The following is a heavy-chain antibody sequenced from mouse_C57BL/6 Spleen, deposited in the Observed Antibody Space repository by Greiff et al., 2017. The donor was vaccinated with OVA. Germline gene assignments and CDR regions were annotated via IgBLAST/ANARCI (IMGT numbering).Heavy chain of an antibody. CDR3: VKAVWNGYDPFAY. CDR2: IRNKANGYKT. D-gene: IGHD2-2*01. J-gene: IGHJ3*01. CDR1: GFTFTDYY. V-gene: IGHV7-4*01. Sequence: EVNVVESGGGLVQPGASLRLSCAASGFTFTDYYMSWVRQPPGQAPEWLALIRNKANGYKTEYTASVKGRFTISRDNSQNILYLQMNTLSAYDSATYYCVKAVWNGYDPFAYWGQGTLVTVSA.